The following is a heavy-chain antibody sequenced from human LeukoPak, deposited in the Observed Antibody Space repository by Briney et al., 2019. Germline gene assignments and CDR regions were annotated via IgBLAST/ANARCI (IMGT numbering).Heavy chain of an antibody. CDR3: ARATRYGGDSYLFDY. V-gene: IGHV4-61*01. Sequence: SETLSLTCTVSGDSVSSSTYYWDWIRQPPGKGLEWIGYINYSGSTNYNPSLKSRVTISVDTSKNQFSLKLSSVTAADTAVYYCARATRYGGDSYLFDYWGQGTLVTVSS. D-gene: IGHD2-21*01. CDR2: INYSGST. CDR1: GDSVSSSTYY. J-gene: IGHJ4*02.